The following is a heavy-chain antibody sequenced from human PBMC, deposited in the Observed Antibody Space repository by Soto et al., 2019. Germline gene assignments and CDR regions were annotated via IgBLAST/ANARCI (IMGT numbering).Heavy chain of an antibody. CDR2: IYPSDSDT. V-gene: IGHV5-51*01. CDR1: GYTFTIYW. J-gene: IGHJ4*02. CDR3: ARPANTVADHFDL. Sequence: PGGSLKISCQVPGYTFTIYWIGWVRQMPGKGLEWMGIIYPSDSDTSYSPSFQGQVTISADQSINTAYLQWDSLKASDTAIYYCARPANTVADHFDLWGQGTPVTVSS. D-gene: IGHD4-17*01.